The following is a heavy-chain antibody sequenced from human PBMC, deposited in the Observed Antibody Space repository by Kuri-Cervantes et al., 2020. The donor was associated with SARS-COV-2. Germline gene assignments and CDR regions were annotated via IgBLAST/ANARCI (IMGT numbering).Heavy chain of an antibody. J-gene: IGHJ2*01. V-gene: IGHV3-30-3*01. Sequence: GESLKISCAASGFTFSSYAMHWVRQAPGKGLEWVAVISYDGSNKYYADSVKGRFTISRDNSKNTLYLQMNSLGAEDTAVYYCARGNDFWSSRDWYFDLWGRGTLVTVSS. CDR1: GFTFSSYA. CDR2: ISYDGSNK. D-gene: IGHD3-3*01. CDR3: ARGNDFWSSRDWYFDL.